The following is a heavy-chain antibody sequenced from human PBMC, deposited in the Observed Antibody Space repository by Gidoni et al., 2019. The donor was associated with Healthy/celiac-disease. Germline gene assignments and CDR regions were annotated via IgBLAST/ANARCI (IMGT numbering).Heavy chain of an antibody. D-gene: IGHD3-22*01. CDR1: RCLHSGSGVG. CDR3: AHRRVRSGYYAPFDY. CDR2: IYWNDDK. Sequence: IAFTESGPTLVTRKHTVTLTFTFSRCLHSGSGVGVGWIRQPPGKALEWLALIYWNDDKRYSPSLKSRLTITKDTSKNQVVLTMTNMDPVDTATYYWAHRRVRSGYYAPFDYWGQGTLVTVSS. J-gene: IGHJ4*02. V-gene: IGHV2-5*01.